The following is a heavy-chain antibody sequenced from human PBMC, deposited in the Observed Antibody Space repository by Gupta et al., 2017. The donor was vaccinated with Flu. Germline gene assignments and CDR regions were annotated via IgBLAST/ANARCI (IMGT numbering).Heavy chain of an antibody. Sequence: QVQLHQWGAGLLKPSETLSLTCAVYGDSFSGFYWSWIRQSPGKGLQWIGGINHRGTADYNPSLKGRVTISLQTSTNQFSLELRSVSAADAAVYFCASPYCSGGFCGRSFDDGGQGTVVTVPS. CDR1: GDSFSGFY. V-gene: IGHV4-34*01. D-gene: IGHD2-15*01. J-gene: IGHJ4*02. CDR2: INHRGTA. CDR3: ASPYCSGGFCGRSFDD.